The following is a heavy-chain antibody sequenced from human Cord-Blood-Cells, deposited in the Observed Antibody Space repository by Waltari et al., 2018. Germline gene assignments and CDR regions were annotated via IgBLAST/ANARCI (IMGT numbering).Heavy chain of an antibody. CDR2: ISSSSSYI. D-gene: IGHD4-17*01. CDR3: ARDHYGDYAFDI. CDR1: GFTVSSYR. J-gene: IGHJ3*02. Sequence: EVQLVESGGGLVKPGGSLRLSCAASGFTVSSYRMKWVRQAPGKGLEWVSSISSSSSYIYYADSVKGRFTISRDNAKNSLYLQMNSLRAEDTAVYYCARDHYGDYAFDIWGQGTMVTVSS. V-gene: IGHV3-21*01.